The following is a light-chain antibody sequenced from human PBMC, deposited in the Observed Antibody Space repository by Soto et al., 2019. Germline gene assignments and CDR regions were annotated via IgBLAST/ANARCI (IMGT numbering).Light chain of an antibody. CDR1: QSVDIN. CDR3: QQYGSSPLT. J-gene: IGKJ4*01. CDR2: GAS. Sequence: EIVLTQSPGTLSVSPGDRVTLSCRASQSVDINLAWYQQRAGQAPRLLVYGASTKATDMPGRFSGRGSGTDFTLTISRLEPEDFAVYYCQQYGSSPLTFGGGTKVDIK. V-gene: IGKV3-20*01.